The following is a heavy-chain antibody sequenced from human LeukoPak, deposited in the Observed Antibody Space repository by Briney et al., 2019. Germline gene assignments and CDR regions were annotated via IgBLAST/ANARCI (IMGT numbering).Heavy chain of an antibody. CDR2: IYYSGST. D-gene: IGHD2-15*01. J-gene: IGHJ5*02. V-gene: IGHV4-59*01. CDR3: ARGSNRFDP. Sequence: SETLSLTCTVSGGSISTYYWSWLRQPPGKGLEWIGYIYYSGSTNYNPSLKSRVTISVDSSKNQFSLKLSSVTAADTAVYYCARGSNRFDPWGQGTLVTVSS. CDR1: GGSISTYY.